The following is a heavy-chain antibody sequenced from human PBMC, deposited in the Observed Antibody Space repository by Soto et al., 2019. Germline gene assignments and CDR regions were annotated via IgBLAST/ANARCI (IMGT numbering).Heavy chain of an antibody. Sequence: QVQLVQSGAEVKKPGASVKVSCEASGYTFTGYYMHWVRQAPGQGLEWMGWINPNSGGTNYAQKFQGWVTMTRDTSISTAYMELSRLRSDDTAVYYCARDVSSGWYGGFDPWGQGTLVTVSS. J-gene: IGHJ5*02. V-gene: IGHV1-2*04. CDR3: ARDVSSGWYGGFDP. D-gene: IGHD6-19*01. CDR1: GYTFTGYY. CDR2: INPNSGGT.